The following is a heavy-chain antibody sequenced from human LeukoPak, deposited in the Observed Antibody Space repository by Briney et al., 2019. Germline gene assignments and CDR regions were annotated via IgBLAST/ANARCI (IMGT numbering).Heavy chain of an antibody. J-gene: IGHJ6*03. CDR3: ARDSGYYDSSGYFYYYYMDV. V-gene: IGHV3-48*01. Sequence: PGGSLRLSCAASGFTFSSYSMNWVRQAPGKGLEWVSYISSSSSTIYYADSVKGRFTISRDNAKNSLYLQTNSLRAEDTAVYYCARDSGYYDSSGYFYYYYMDVWGKGPRSPSP. D-gene: IGHD3-22*01. CDR1: GFTFSSYS. CDR2: ISSSSSTI.